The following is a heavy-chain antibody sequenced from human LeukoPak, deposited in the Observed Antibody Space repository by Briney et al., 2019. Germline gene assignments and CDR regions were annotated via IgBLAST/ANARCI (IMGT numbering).Heavy chain of an antibody. CDR3: ARHRRPHYYGMDV. V-gene: IGHV4-59*08. J-gene: IGHJ6*02. CDR2: IYYSGTT. Sequence: SETLSLTCTVSGGSISGYYWSWIRQPPGKGLECIGYIYYSGTTNYNPSLKSRVTISVDTSKNQFSLKLSSVTAADTAVYYCARHRRPHYYGMDVWGQGTTVTVSS. CDR1: GGSISGYY.